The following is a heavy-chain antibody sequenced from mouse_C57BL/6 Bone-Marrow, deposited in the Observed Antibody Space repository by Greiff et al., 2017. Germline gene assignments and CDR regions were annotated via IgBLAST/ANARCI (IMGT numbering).Heavy chain of an antibody. CDR1: GFTFSNYW. CDR3: PYYGNYSWFAY. V-gene: IGHV6-3*01. CDR2: IRLKSDNYAI. D-gene: IGHD2-10*01. J-gene: IGHJ3*01. Sequence: EVKVEESGGGLVQPGGSMKLSCVASGFTFSNYWMNWVRQSPEKGLEWVAQIRLKSDNYAIHYAESVKGRLTTSRADSKSGVYLQRNNLSAEDAGIYSGPYYGNYSWFAYWGQGTLVTVSA.